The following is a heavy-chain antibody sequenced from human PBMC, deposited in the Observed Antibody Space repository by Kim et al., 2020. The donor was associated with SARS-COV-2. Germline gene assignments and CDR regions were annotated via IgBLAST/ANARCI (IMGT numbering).Heavy chain of an antibody. CDR1: GGSISSSSYY. CDR3: ARDWGVAVPVYPDEGY. Sequence: SETLSLTCTVSGGSISSSSYYWGWIRQPPGKGLEWIGSIYYSGSTYYNPSLKSRVTISVDTSKNQFSLKLSSVTAADTAVYYCARDWGVAVPVYPDEGYWGEGTPGTVSS. D-gene: IGHD6-19*01. J-gene: IGHJ4*02. CDR2: IYYSGST. V-gene: IGHV4-39*07.